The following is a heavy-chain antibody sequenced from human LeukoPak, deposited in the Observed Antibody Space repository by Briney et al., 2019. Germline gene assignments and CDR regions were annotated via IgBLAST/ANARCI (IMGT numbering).Heavy chain of an antibody. CDR1: GFTFSSYA. Sequence: PPGGSLRLSCAASGFTFSSYAMSWVRQAPGKGLEWVSAISDSGGSTYDADSVKGRFTISRDNSKNTLYLQMNGLRAEDTAVYYCAKDTSIGRYCTNGVCSPFDYWGQGTLVTVSS. CDR3: AKDTSIGRYCTNGVCSPFDY. D-gene: IGHD2-8*01. V-gene: IGHV3-23*01. J-gene: IGHJ4*02. CDR2: ISDSGGST.